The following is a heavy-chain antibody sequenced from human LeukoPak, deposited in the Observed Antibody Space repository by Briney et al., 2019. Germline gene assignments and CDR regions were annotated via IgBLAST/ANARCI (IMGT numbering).Heavy chain of an antibody. Sequence: GGSLRLSCAASGFTVSSNYMSWVRQAPGKGLEWVSVIYSGGSTYYADSVKGRFTISRDNSKNTLYLQMNSLRAEDTAMYYCARYSSWYGVVDYWGQGTLVTVSS. CDR2: IYSGGST. CDR3: ARYSSWYGVVDY. D-gene: IGHD6-13*01. CDR1: GFTVSSNY. J-gene: IGHJ4*02. V-gene: IGHV3-53*01.